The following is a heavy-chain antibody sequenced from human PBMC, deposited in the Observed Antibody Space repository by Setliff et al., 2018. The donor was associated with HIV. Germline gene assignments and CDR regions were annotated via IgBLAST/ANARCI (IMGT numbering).Heavy chain of an antibody. V-gene: IGHV1-69*05. D-gene: IGHD2-15*01. CDR3: ASPNVGCSGGTCYSGSAFDY. CDR1: GGTFSSYV. CDR2: IIPIFGTA. Sequence: WASVKVSCKASGGTFSSYVISWVRQAPGQGLEWMGGIIPIFGTANYAQKFQGRVTITTDESTSTVYMELSSLRSEDTAVYYCASPNVGCSGGTCYSGSAFDYWGQGSPVTVSS. J-gene: IGHJ4*02.